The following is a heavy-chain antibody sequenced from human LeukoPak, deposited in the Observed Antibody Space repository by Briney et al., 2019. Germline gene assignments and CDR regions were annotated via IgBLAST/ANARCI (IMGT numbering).Heavy chain of an antibody. Sequence: PGGSLRLSCAASGFTFSNYWMSWVRQAPGKGLEWLANIRQDGNEKYYVDSVKGRFNISRDNAKNSLYLQMDSLRVEDTAVYYCWCRVSDIWGQGTVVAVSS. CDR1: GFTFSNYW. CDR2: IRQDGNEK. J-gene: IGHJ3*02. V-gene: IGHV3-7*01. CDR3: WCRVSDI. D-gene: IGHD4/OR15-4a*01.